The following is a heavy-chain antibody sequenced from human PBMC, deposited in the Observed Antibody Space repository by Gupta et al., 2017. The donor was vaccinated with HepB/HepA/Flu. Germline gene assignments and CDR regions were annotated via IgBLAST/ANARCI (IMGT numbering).Heavy chain of an antibody. CDR2: IIPIIGIA. J-gene: IGHJ4*02. V-gene: IGHV1-69*04. CDR3: ARDHEDSSGWSGASY. CDR1: GGSLSTFA. Sequence: QVQVVQSGAEVKKPGSSVKVSCKASGGSLSTFAVIWVRQAPGQGLEWMGRIIPIIGIANSAPKFQGRFTMTADKSTSTAYMELSSLRLEDTAVYYCARDHEDSSGWSGASYWGQGTPVIVSS. D-gene: IGHD6-19*01.